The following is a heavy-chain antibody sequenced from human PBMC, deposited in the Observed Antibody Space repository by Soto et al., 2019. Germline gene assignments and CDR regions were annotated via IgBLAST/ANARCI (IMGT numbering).Heavy chain of an antibody. Sequence: GGSLRLSCTASGFPFSHYAMNWVRQGPGTRLEWVADISGSGDSARYADSVKGRFTISRDNSKNTLYLQMNSLRAEDTAVYYCAKDACYYGSGSYYCYYYGMDVWGQGTTVTV. CDR3: AKDACYYGSGSYYCYYYGMDV. V-gene: IGHV3-23*01. CDR1: GFPFSHYA. D-gene: IGHD3-10*01. J-gene: IGHJ6*02. CDR2: ISGSGDSA.